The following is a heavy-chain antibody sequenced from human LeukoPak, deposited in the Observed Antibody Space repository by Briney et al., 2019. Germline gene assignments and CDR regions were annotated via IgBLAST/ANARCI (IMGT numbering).Heavy chain of an antibody. CDR1: GFTFCDYY. D-gene: IGHD3-22*01. Sequence: RGSPRVSCAASGFTFCDYYMSWIRPAPGERLGWVSYISSSGSTIYYADSVKGRFTISRDNAKNSLYLQMNSLRAEDTAVYYCSRGKYYYDSSGYYAPDYWGQGTLVTVSS. V-gene: IGHV3-11*01. CDR3: SRGKYYYDSSGYYAPDY. CDR2: ISSSGSTI. J-gene: IGHJ4*02.